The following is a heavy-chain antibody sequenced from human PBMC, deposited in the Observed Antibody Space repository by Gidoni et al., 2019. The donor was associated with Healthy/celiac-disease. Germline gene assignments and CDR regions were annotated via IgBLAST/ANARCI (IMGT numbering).Heavy chain of an antibody. V-gene: IGHV3-53*01. Sequence: EVQLVESGGGLIQPGGSLRLSCAASGFTVSSHCMSWVRQAPGKGLEWVSVIYSAGSTYYADSVKGRFTISRDNSKNTLYLQMNSLRAEDTAVYYCARDYDSSGYFSHYYYGMDVWGQGTTVTVSS. J-gene: IGHJ6*02. D-gene: IGHD3-22*01. CDR2: IYSAGST. CDR1: GFTVSSHC. CDR3: ARDYDSSGYFSHYYYGMDV.